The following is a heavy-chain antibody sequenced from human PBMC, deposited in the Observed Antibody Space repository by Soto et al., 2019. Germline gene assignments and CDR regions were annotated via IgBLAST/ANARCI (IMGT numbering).Heavy chain of an antibody. CDR1: GYTFTSYY. J-gene: IGHJ6*02. V-gene: IGHV1-46*01. CDR3: ARDVNVDTADYGMDV. D-gene: IGHD5-18*01. Sequence: ASVKVSCKASGYTFTSYYMHWVRQAPGQGLEWMGIINPSGGSTSYAQKFQGRVTMTRDTSTSTVYMELSSLRSEDTAVYYCARDVNVDTADYGMDVWGQGTTVTVSS. CDR2: INPSGGST.